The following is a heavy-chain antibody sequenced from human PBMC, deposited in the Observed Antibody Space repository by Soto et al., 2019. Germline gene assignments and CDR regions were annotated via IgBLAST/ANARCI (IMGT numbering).Heavy chain of an antibody. CDR2: IYYSGST. Sequence: SETLSLTCTVSGGSISSGDYYWSWIRQPPGKGLEWIGYIYYSGSTYYNPSLKSRVTISVDTSKNQFSLKLSSVTAADTAVYYCARVARYYYGMDVWGQGTTVTVS. V-gene: IGHV4-30-4*01. CDR3: ARVARYYYGMDV. CDR1: GGSISSGDYY. J-gene: IGHJ6*02.